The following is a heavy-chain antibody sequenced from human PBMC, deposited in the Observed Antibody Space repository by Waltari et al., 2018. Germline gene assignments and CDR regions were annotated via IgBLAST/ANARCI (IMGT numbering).Heavy chain of an antibody. J-gene: IGHJ3*02. CDR2: ISSVGST. CDR3: ARGESFGVRASDAFDI. V-gene: IGHV3-53*01. Sequence: EVQLVESGGGLIQPGGSLRLSCAASGFTVSSNYMSWVRQAQGKGLEWVSVISSVGSTYYADSVKGRFTISRDNSKNTLYLQMNSLRAEDTAVYYCARGESFGVRASDAFDIWGQGTMVTVSS. CDR1: GFTVSSNY. D-gene: IGHD3-16*01.